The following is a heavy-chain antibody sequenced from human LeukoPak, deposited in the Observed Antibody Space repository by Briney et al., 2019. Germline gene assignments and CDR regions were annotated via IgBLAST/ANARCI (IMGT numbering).Heavy chain of an antibody. D-gene: IGHD4-17*01. Sequence: GESLKISCKGSGYSFTNYWIGWVRQMPGKGLEWMGIIYDTRYSPSFQGQVTFSAHKSISTAYLQLISLKASDTAMYYCARRRTMTTWGDAFDIWGRGTMVTVSS. CDR2: IYDT. J-gene: IGHJ3*02. V-gene: IGHV5-51*01. CDR3: ARRRTMTTWGDAFDI. CDR1: GYSFTNYW.